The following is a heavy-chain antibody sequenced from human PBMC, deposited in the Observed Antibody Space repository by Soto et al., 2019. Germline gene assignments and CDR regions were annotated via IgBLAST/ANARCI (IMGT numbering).Heavy chain of an antibody. CDR1: GGSISSYY. CDR3: ARNGRKSSTSPLLQEYYYYRMDV. V-gene: IGHV4-59*01. D-gene: IGHD2-2*01. J-gene: IGHJ6*02. Sequence: SETLSLTCTVSGGSISSYYWSWIRQPPGKGLEWIGYIYYSGSTNYNPSLKSRGTISVDTSKNHSSHKLSSVTAADTAVYYCARNGRKSSTSPLLQEYYYYRMDVWGQGTTVTVSS. CDR2: IYYSGST.